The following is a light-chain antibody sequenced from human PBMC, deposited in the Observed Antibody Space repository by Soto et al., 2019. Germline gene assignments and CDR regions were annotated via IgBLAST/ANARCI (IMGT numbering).Light chain of an antibody. CDR2: DAS. CDR3: QQYSAYPWT. J-gene: IGKJ1*01. CDR1: QSISRW. V-gene: IGKV1-5*01. Sequence: DIQMTQSPSTLSASVGDRVSITCRSSQSISRWLAWFQQIPGQAPKVLIYDASTLQSGVPSRFSGSGSGTEVTLTINGMQPDDFATYYCQQYSAYPWTFGQGSKVEVK.